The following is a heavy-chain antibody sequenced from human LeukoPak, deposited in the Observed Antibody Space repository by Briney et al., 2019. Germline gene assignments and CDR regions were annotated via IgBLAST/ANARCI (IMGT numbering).Heavy chain of an antibody. J-gene: IGHJ4*02. D-gene: IGHD1-26*01. CDR1: GFTFDDYA. V-gene: IGHV3-9*01. CDR2: ISWNSGSI. Sequence: GGSLRLSCAASGFTFDDYAMHWVRQAPGKGLEWVSGISWNSGSIGYADSVKGRFTISRDNAKNSLYLQMNSLRAEDTASYYCANGRVGATYFDYWGQGTLVTVSS. CDR3: ANGRVGATYFDY.